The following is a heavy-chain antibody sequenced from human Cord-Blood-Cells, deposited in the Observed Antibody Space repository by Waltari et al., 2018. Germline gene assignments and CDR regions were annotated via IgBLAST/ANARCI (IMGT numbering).Heavy chain of an antibody. V-gene: IGHV4-34*01. CDR1: GGSFRGSY. D-gene: IGHD2-2*02. CDR3: ARGYCSSTSCYTRRGNYFDY. Sequence: QVQLQQWGAGLLKPSETLSLTCAVYGGSFRGSYWSWIRQPPGKGLEWIGEINHSGSTNYNPSLKSRVTISVDTSKNQFSLKLSSVTAADTAVYYCARGYCSSTSCYTRRGNYFDYWGQGTLVTVSS. J-gene: IGHJ4*02. CDR2: INHSGST.